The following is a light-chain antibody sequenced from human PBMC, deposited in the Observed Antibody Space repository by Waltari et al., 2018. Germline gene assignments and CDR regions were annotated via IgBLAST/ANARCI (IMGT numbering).Light chain of an antibody. Sequence: IVLTQSPGTLSLSPGERATLSCRASQSVSRSLAWHQQKPGQAPNLLIYGASTRATGIPDRFTGSGSGTDFSLTISSLQPEDCAIYFCQHYVRLPATFGQGTKVEIK. V-gene: IGKV3-20*01. CDR3: QHYVRLPAT. CDR2: GAS. CDR1: QSVSRS. J-gene: IGKJ1*01.